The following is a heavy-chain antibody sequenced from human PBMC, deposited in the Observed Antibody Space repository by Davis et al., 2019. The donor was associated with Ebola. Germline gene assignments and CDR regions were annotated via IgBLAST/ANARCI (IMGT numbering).Heavy chain of an antibody. CDR3: ARGYSSSWQPYYYYGMDV. V-gene: IGHV3-20*04. CDR1: GFTFDDYG. Sequence: PGGSLRLSCAASGFTFDDYGMSWVRQAPGKGLEWVSGINWNGGSTGYADSVKGRFTISRDNAKNSLYLQMNSLRAEDTALYYCARGYSSSWQPYYYYGMDVWGQGTTVTVSS. J-gene: IGHJ6*02. CDR2: INWNGGST. D-gene: IGHD6-13*01.